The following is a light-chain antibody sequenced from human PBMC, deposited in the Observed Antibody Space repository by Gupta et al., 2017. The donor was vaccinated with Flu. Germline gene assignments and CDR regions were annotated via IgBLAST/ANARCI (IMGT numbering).Light chain of an antibody. J-gene: IGKJ2*01. Sequence: DIVMTQSPDSLAVSLGERATINCKSSQSGLDSSNNKNYLAWYQQKPGQPPKLLIYWASTRESGVPDRFSGRGSGTDFTLTISSLQAEDVAVYYCQQEDSTPHTFGQGTKLEIK. CDR1: QSGLDSSNNKNY. V-gene: IGKV4-1*01. CDR2: WAS. CDR3: QQEDSTPHT.